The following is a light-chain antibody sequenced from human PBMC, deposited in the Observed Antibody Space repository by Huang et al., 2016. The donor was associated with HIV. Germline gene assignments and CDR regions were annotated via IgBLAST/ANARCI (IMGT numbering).Light chain of an antibody. CDR3: QQYGSSSPLT. CDR2: GAS. J-gene: IGKJ4*01. Sequence: EIVLTQSPGTLSLSPGERATLSCRASQSVSSSYLAWYQQKPGQAPRFLLSGASSRSTGIPARFSGCGSGTDFTLTISRLEPEDFAVYYCQQYGSSSPLTFGGGTKVEIK. V-gene: IGKV3-20*01. CDR1: QSVSSSY.